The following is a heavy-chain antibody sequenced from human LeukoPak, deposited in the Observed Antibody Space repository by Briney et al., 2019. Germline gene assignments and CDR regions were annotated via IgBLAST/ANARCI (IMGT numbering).Heavy chain of an antibody. V-gene: IGHV3-21*04. Sequence: GGSLRLSCAASGFTFSSYSMNWVRQAPGKGLEWVSSISSSSSYIYYADSVKGRFTISRDNAKNSLYLQMNSLRAEDTAVYYCARGSFHGLRYFDWLLSPFDYWGQGTLVTVSS. D-gene: IGHD3-9*01. CDR1: GFTFSSYS. J-gene: IGHJ4*02. CDR3: ARGSFHGLRYFDWLLSPFDY. CDR2: ISSSSSYI.